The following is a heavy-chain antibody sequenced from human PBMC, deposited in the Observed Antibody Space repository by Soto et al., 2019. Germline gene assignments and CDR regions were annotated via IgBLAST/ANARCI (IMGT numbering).Heavy chain of an antibody. V-gene: IGHV3-11*01. J-gene: IGHJ5*02. CDR2: IGSSARIR. CDR1: GFSFSDYY. D-gene: IGHD3-16*01. CDR3: VRDRGTQGDDWFDP. Sequence: QVQLVESGGGVVKPGESLRLSCAASGFSFSDYYMSWVRQAPGKGLEWVSYIGSSARIRFYADSVRGRFTISRDNAKNSLYLQWNSLRVEDTAVYYCVRDRGTQGDDWFDPWGQGTLVTVSS.